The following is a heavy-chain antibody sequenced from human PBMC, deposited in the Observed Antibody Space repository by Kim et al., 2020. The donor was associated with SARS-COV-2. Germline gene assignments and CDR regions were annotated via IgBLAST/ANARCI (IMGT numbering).Heavy chain of an antibody. Sequence: ASVKVSCKASGYTFTSYDINWVRQATGQGLEWMGWMNPNSGNTGYAQKFQGRVTMTRNTSISTAYMELSSLRSEDTAVYYCARGFGTVTTSGYYYYFMDVWGKGTTVTVSS. CDR2: MNPNSGNT. CDR3: ARGFGTVTTSGYYYYFMDV. V-gene: IGHV1-8*01. J-gene: IGHJ6*03. D-gene: IGHD4-4*01. CDR1: GYTFTSYD.